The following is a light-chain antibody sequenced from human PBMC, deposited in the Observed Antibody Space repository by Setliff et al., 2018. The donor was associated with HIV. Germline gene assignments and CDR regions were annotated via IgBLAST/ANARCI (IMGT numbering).Light chain of an antibody. J-gene: IGLJ1*01. V-gene: IGLV2-14*03. Sequence: QSALTQPASVSGSPGQSITISCTGTSSDVGGYNFVSWYQQHPGKAPKLVIYDVIKRPSGVSHRFSGSKSGNTASLTISGLQAEDEADYYCSSYTSSSAPYVFGTGTKVTVL. CDR1: SSDVGGYNF. CDR3: SSYTSSSAPYV. CDR2: DVI.